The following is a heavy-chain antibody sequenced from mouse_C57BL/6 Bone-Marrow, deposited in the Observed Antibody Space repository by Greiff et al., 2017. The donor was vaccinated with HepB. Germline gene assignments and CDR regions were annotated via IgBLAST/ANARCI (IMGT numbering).Heavy chain of an antibody. CDR3: AIRCDYGWFAY. Sequence: QVQLQQPGAELVMPGASVKLSCKASGYTFTSYWMHWVKQRPGQGLEWIGEIDPSDSYTNYNQKFKGKSTLTVDKSSSTAYMQLSSLTSEDSAVYYCAIRCDYGWFAYWGQGTLVTVSA. J-gene: IGHJ3*01. V-gene: IGHV1-69*01. CDR2: IDPSDSYT. CDR1: GYTFTSYW. D-gene: IGHD2-4*01.